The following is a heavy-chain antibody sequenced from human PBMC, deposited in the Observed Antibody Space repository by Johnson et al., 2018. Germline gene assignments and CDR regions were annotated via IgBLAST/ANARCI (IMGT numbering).Heavy chain of an antibody. V-gene: IGHV4-34*12. D-gene: IGHD2-8*01. CDR1: GGSFSGYY. CDR2: IIHSGST. J-gene: IGHJ6*02. CDR3: ARVVRYGMDV. Sequence: QVQLQQWGAGLLKPSETLSLTCAVYGGSFSGYYWSWLRQPPGKGLAWIGEIIHSGSTNYNPSLKSRVTIAVETSKNHFSLKLRSVTAADTAVYYCARVVRYGMDVWGQGTTVTVSS.